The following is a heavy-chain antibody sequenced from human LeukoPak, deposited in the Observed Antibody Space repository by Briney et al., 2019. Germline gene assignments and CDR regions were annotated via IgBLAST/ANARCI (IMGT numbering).Heavy chain of an antibody. Sequence: GGSLRLSCVVSGFSFSDSYMTWLRQTPGKGLEWLAYISLCSHDIYYADSVKGRFTISRDNARTSLYLQMNSLGPDDTALYYCSTDPRLLTYWGHGTLVTVSS. V-gene: IGHV3-11*01. CDR3: STDPRLLTY. D-gene: IGHD2-8*01. CDR1: GFSFSDSY. J-gene: IGHJ4*01. CDR2: ISLCSHDI.